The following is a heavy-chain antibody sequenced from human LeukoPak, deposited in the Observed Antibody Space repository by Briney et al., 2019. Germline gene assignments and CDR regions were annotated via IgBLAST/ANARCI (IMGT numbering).Heavy chain of an antibody. Sequence: PGGSLRLSCAASGFTVSSNYMSWVRQAPGKGLEWVSVIYSGGSTYYADSVKGRFTISRDNAKNSLYLQMNSLRAEDTAVYYCGRSLPPKTPLGYWGQGTLVTVSS. CDR2: IYSGGST. J-gene: IGHJ4*02. CDR3: GRSLPPKTPLGY. V-gene: IGHV3-53*01. CDR1: GFTVSSNY. D-gene: IGHD7-27*01.